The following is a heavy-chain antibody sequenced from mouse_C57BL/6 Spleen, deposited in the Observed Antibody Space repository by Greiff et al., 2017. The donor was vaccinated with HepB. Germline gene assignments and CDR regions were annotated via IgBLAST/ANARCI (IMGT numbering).Heavy chain of an antibody. CDR1: GFTFSSYA. D-gene: IGHD1-1*01. Sequence: EVKVVDSGEGLVKPGGSLKLSCAASGFTFSSYAMSWVRQTPEKRLEWVAYISSGGDYIYYADTVEGRFTISRDNARNTLYLQMSSLKSEDTAMYYCTRDPGSSYWGQGTTLTVSS. CDR2: ISSGGDYI. V-gene: IGHV5-9-1*02. CDR3: TRDPGSSY. J-gene: IGHJ2*01.